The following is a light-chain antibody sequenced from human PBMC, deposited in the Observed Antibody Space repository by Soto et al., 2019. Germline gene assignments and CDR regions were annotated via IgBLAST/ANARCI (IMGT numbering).Light chain of an antibody. CDR1: QSVLYSSNNKNY. Sequence: DIVMTQSPDSLAVSLGERATINCKSSQSVLYSSNNKNYLAWYQQKPGQPPKLLIYWASTRESGVPDRFSGSGSREDFDLTISSLQAEDVAVYYCRQYYSIPQTLGQGTKLEIK. V-gene: IGKV4-1*01. CDR3: RQYYSIPQT. J-gene: IGKJ2*01. CDR2: WAS.